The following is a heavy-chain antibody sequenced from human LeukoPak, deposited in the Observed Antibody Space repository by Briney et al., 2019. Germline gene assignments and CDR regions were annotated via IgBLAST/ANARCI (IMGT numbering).Heavy chain of an antibody. Sequence: PSETLSLTCTVSGGSTSSGDYYWSWIRQPPGKGLEWIGYIYYSGSTYYNPSLKSRVTISVDTSKNQFSLKLSSVTVADTAVYYCARDRGYCSSTSCYNWFDPWGQGTLVTVSS. CDR1: GGSTSSGDYY. V-gene: IGHV4-30-4*08. CDR3: ARDRGYCSSTSCYNWFDP. D-gene: IGHD2-2*01. CDR2: IYYSGST. J-gene: IGHJ5*02.